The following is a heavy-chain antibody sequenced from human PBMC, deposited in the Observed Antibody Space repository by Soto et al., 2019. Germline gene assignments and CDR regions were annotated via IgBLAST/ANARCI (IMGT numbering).Heavy chain of an antibody. J-gene: IGHJ5*01. CDR2: IYSGGST. Sequence: HPGGSLRLSCAAPGFTVSSNYMSWVRQAPGKGLEWVSVIYSGGSTYYADSVKGRFTISRHNSKNTLYLQMNSLRAEDTAVYYCAADRQARVGPYCTGVSCFPFHSWGQGTLVTVSS. V-gene: IGHV3-53*04. CDR3: AADRQARVGPYCTGVSCFPFHS. D-gene: IGHD2-8*02. CDR1: GFTVSSNY.